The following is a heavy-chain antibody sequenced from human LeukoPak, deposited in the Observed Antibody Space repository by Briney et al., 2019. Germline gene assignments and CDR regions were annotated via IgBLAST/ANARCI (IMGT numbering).Heavy chain of an antibody. Sequence: GGSLRLSCAASGFTFSSYWMSWVRQAPGKGLEWVANIKQDGSEKYYVDSVKGRFTISRDNAKNSLYLQMNSLRAEDTAVYYCASKSDDYGDYGYSYYYYMDVWGKGTTVTVSS. CDR3: ASKSDDYGDYGYSYYYYMDV. V-gene: IGHV3-7*01. CDR2: IKQDGSEK. D-gene: IGHD4-17*01. CDR1: GFTFSSYW. J-gene: IGHJ6*03.